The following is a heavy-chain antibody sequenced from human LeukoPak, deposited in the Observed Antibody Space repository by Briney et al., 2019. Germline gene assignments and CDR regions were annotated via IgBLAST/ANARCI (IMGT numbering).Heavy chain of an antibody. V-gene: IGHV3-74*01. CDR2: IDSDGSST. Sequence: GGSLRLSCAASGFNSSNYWMHWVRQGPGKGLVWVSRIDSDGSSTNYADSVKGRFTISRDSAKNTLYLQMNSLRAGDTAVYYCARVGGSYGWFDPWGQGTLVTVSS. D-gene: IGHD3-16*01. CDR1: GFNSSNYW. CDR3: ARVGGSYGWFDP. J-gene: IGHJ5*02.